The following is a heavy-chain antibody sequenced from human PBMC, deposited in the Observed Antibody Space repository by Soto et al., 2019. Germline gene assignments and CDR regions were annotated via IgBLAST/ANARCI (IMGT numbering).Heavy chain of an antibody. V-gene: IGHV1-2*02. D-gene: IGHD2-15*01. J-gene: IGHJ6*02. CDR3: SKGRWTVGHCSGGSCYDGMDV. CDR2: INPKNGDT. CDR1: GYIFIGFS. Sequence: ASVKVSCKASGYIFIGFSLHWVRQAPGQGLEWLGWINPKNGDTNYAQKFQGRVTMTRDTSINTVYMELNSLKSDDTAVYYCSKGRWTVGHCSGGSCYDGMDVWGQGTTVTVSS.